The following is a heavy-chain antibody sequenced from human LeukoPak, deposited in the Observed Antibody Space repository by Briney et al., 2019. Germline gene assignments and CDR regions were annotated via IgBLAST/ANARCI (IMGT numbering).Heavy chain of an antibody. CDR1: GFTFSSYE. J-gene: IGHJ4*02. CDR2: ISSSGSTI. V-gene: IGHV3-48*03. D-gene: IGHD5-24*01. CDR3: ARDVPDERWLQFEFDY. Sequence: GGSLRLSCAASGFTFSSYEMNWVRQAPGKGLEWVSYISSSGSTIYYADSVKGRFTISRDNAKNSLYLQVNSLRAEDTAVYYCARDVPDERWLQFEFDYWGQGTLVTVSS.